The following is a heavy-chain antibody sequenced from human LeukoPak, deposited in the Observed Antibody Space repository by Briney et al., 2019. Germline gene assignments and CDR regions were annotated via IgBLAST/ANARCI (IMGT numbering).Heavy chain of an antibody. CDR2: IRYDGSNK. CDR1: GFTSSSYG. Sequence: GGSLRLSCAASGFTSSSYGMHWVRQAPGKGLEWVAFIRYDGSNKYYADSVKGRFTISRDNSKNTLYLQMNSLRAEDTAVYYCAKIQWELRNYFDYWGQGTLVTVSS. CDR3: AKIQWELRNYFDY. D-gene: IGHD1-26*01. V-gene: IGHV3-30*02. J-gene: IGHJ4*02.